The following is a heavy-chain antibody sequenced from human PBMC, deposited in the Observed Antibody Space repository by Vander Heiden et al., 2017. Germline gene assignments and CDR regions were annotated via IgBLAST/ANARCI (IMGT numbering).Heavy chain of an antibody. CDR1: GFTSSGFG. Sequence: QVQLVESGGGVAQPGGSLSLSCAASGFTSSGFGMHWVRQAPGKGREWVAVIWYDGSDKYYADSVKGRFTISRDNSKNTLYLQMNSLRAEDTAVYYCAREEHGMDVWGQGTTVTVSS. CDR2: IWYDGSDK. D-gene: IGHD1-26*01. V-gene: IGHV3-33*01. CDR3: AREEHGMDV. J-gene: IGHJ6*02.